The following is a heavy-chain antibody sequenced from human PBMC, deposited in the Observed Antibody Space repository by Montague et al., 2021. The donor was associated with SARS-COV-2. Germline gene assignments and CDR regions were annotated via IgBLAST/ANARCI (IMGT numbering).Heavy chain of an antibody. D-gene: IGHD1-26*01. CDR1: GGSVSSDNW. Sequence: SETLSLTCTVSGGSVSSDNWWTWVRQPPGKGLEWIGEIYHSGTTKYNPSRQSRVTISVDKSRNHLSLNLRSVTAADTAMYYCALPLGGARFDPWGQGILVTVSS. CDR3: ALPLGGARFDP. J-gene: IGHJ5*02. V-gene: IGHV4-4*02. CDR2: IYHSGTT.